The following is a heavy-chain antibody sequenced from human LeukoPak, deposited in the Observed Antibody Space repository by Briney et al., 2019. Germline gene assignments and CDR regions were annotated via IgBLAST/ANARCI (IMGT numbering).Heavy chain of an antibody. CDR2: IYHSGST. CDR3: ARDPATYSYDSSGIWDAFDI. D-gene: IGHD3-22*01. V-gene: IGHV4-38-2*02. CDR1: GYSISSGYY. J-gene: IGHJ3*02. Sequence: PSETLSLTRTVSGYSISSGYYWGWIRQPPGKELEWIGSIYHSGSTSYNPSLKSRVTISVDTSKNQFSLKLSSVTAADTAVYYCARDPATYSYDSSGIWDAFDIWSRGTMVTVSS.